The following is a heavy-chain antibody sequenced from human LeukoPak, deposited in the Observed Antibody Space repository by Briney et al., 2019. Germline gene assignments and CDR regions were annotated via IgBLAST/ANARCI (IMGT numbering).Heavy chain of an antibody. Sequence: SETLSLTCTVSGYSISSGYYWGWIRQPPGKGLEWIGSIYHSGRTYYNPSLKSRVTISVDTSKNQFSLKLSSVTAADTAVYYCARASGRVTIFGVVHVFDYWGQGTLVTVSS. CDR3: ARASGRVTIFGVVHVFDY. V-gene: IGHV4-38-2*02. J-gene: IGHJ4*02. CDR1: GYSISSGYY. CDR2: IYHSGRT. D-gene: IGHD3-3*01.